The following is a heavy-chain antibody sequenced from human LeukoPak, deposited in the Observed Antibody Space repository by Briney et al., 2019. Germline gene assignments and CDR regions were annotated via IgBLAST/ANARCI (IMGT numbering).Heavy chain of an antibody. CDR2: IKHDGSEK. V-gene: IGHV3-7*01. Sequence: PGGSLRLSCAASGFTFSSYWMSWVRQPPGKGLEWVANIKHDGSEKYYVDSVKGRFTISRDNAKNSLYLQMNSLRGEDTAVYYCARVGTAEGTLEDYWGQGPLVTVSS. CDR3: ARVGTAEGTLEDY. D-gene: IGHD6-13*01. J-gene: IGHJ4*02. CDR1: GFTFSSYW.